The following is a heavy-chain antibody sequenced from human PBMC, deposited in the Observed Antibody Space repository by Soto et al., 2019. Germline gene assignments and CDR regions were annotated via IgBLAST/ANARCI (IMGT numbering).Heavy chain of an antibody. J-gene: IGHJ4*02. CDR1: GFSLASSGMC. CDR2: ICWDDDK. V-gene: IGHV2-70*01. D-gene: IGHD6-19*01. Sequence: SGPTLVNPTQTLTLTCTFSGFSLASSGMCVSWIRQPPGEALEWLAFICWDDDKYYSTSLRTRLTISKDTSKNQVVLTMTNVDPVDTATYYCARTSCWYPEHYFDFWGQGTLVTVSS. CDR3: ARTSCWYPEHYFDF.